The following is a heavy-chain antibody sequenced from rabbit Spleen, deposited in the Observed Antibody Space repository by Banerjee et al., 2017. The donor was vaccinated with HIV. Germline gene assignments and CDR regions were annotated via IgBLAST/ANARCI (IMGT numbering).Heavy chain of an antibody. CDR3: ARDTGTSFSTYGMDL. V-gene: IGHV1S45*01. D-gene: IGHD8-1*01. Sequence: QERLVESGGGLVKPEGSLKLSCTASGFSFSNKAVMCWVRQAPGKGLEWIACTAGGRSAFTYYARWAKGRFTCSKASSTTVTLQMTSLTAADTATYFCARDTGTSFSTYGMDLWGPGTLVTVS. CDR2: TAGGRSAFT. CDR1: GFSFSNKAV. J-gene: IGHJ6*01.